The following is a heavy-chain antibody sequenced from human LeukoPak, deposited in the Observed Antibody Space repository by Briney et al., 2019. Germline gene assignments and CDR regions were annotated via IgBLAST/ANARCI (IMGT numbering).Heavy chain of an antibody. D-gene: IGHD3-16*01. Sequence: GGSLRLSCAASGFTFSSYSMNWVRQAPGKGLEWVSSISSSSSYIYYADSVKGRFTISRDNAKNSLYLQMNSLRAEDTAVYYCARHGITTSVIDYWGQGTLVTVSS. CDR2: ISSSSSYI. CDR3: ARHGITTSVIDY. CDR1: GFTFSSYS. J-gene: IGHJ4*02. V-gene: IGHV3-21*01.